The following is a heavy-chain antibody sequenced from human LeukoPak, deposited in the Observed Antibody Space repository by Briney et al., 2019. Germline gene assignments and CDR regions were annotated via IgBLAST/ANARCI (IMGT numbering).Heavy chain of an antibody. CDR1: GGSISSYY. V-gene: IGHV4-59*08. Sequence: KPSETLSLTCTVSGGSISSYYWSWIRQPPGKGLEWIGYIYYSGSTNYNPSLKSRVTISVDTSKNQFSLKLSSVTAADTAVYYCARRSSGWVDYWGQGTLVTVSS. J-gene: IGHJ4*02. D-gene: IGHD6-19*01. CDR2: IYYSGST. CDR3: ARRSSGWVDY.